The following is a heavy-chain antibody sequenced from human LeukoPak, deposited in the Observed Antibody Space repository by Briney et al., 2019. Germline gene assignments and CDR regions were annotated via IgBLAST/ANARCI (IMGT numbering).Heavy chain of an antibody. CDR3: ARGGGRYSSSWYRLDY. J-gene: IGHJ4*02. CDR2: INHSGST. Sequence: SETLSLTCAVYGGSFSGYYWSWIRQPPGKGLEWSGEINHSGSTNYNPSLTSRVTISVDTSKNQFSLKLSSVTAADTAVYHCARGGGRYSSSWYRLDYWGQGTLVTVSS. CDR1: GGSFSGYY. D-gene: IGHD6-13*01. V-gene: IGHV4-34*01.